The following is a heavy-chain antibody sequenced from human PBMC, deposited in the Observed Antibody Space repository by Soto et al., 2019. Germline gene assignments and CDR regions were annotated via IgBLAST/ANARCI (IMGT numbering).Heavy chain of an antibody. J-gene: IGHJ3*02. CDR3: VRAALSYYDGRLYYGGDALDI. Sequence: GGSLRLSCAPSGFTLRNYTMHWVRQAPGKGLEWVSYIGSSGGTIYYAESVKGRFTVSRDNAKNSLYLQMNSLRAEDTAVFYCVRAALSYYDGRLYYGGDALDIWGQGTMVTVSS. V-gene: IGHV3-48*01. CDR2: IGSSGGTI. D-gene: IGHD3-22*01. CDR1: GFTLRNYT.